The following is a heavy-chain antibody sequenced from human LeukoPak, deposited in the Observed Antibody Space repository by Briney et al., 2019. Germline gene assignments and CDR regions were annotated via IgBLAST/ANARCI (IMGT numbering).Heavy chain of an antibody. D-gene: IGHD3-22*01. CDR1: GYTFTSYD. Sequence: ASVKVSCKASGYTFTSYDINWVRQATGQGLEWMGWMNPNSGNTGYAQKFQGRVTMARNTSISTAYMELSSLRSEDTAVYYCASDYYDSSGYFRKNYWGQGALVTVSS. CDR2: MNPNSGNT. CDR3: ASDYYDSSGYFRKNY. J-gene: IGHJ4*02. V-gene: IGHV1-8*01.